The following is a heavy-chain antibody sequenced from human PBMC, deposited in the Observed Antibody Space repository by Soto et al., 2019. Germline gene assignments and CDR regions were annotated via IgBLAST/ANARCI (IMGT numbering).Heavy chain of an antibody. CDR2: ISYGGST. V-gene: IGHV4-39*02. Sequence: QSPGKGPEWIGTISYGGSTYYTPSLKSRGTIYVDTSKNHFSLKLTSVTGGDTAVYYCASHSSDIDLWSGYYTGFDFWGEGT. J-gene: IGHJ4*02. CDR3: ASHSSDIDLWSGYYTGFDF. D-gene: IGHD3-3*01.